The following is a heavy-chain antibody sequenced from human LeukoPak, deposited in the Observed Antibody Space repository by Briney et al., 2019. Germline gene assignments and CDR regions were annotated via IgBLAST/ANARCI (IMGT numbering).Heavy chain of an antibody. J-gene: IGHJ4*01. D-gene: IGHD3-9*01. Sequence: TPGGSLRLSCAASGFTFSSYAMSWVRQAPGKGPEWVGRIKSKTDGGTRDYAAPVKGRFTISRDDSKTTFYLQMNSLITEDTAVYYCALGTTLSDDDFLTGYVYWGHGTLVTVSS. CDR1: GFTFSSYA. CDR3: ALGTTLSDDDFLTGYVY. V-gene: IGHV3-15*01. CDR2: IKSKTDGGTR.